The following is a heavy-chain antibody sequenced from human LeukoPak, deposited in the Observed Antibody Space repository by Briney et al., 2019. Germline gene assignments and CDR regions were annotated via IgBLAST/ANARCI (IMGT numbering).Heavy chain of an antibody. J-gene: IGHJ4*02. CDR1: GFTFSSYA. D-gene: IGHD6-13*01. CDR3: ARDKIAAAGTPAPLGY. CDR2: ISYDGSNK. V-gene: IGHV3-30*04. Sequence: GGSLRLSCAASGFTFSSYAMHWVRQAPCKGLEWVAVISYDGSNKYYADSVKGRFTISRDNSKNTLYLQMNSLRAEDTAVYYCARDKIAAAGTPAPLGYWGQGTLVTVSS.